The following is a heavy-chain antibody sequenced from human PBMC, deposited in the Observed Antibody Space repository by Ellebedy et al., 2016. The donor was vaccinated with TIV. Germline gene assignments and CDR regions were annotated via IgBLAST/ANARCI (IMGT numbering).Heavy chain of an antibody. CDR1: GFTFNNYS. V-gene: IGHV3-21*01. CDR2: ISSNSYV. J-gene: IGHJ4*01. CDR3: ARDFWSLD. Sequence: GGSLRLSXAASGFTFNNYSMNWVRQAPGKGLEWVSSISSNSYVHYADSLKGRFTISRDNAKNSLYLQMNSLRAEDTAVYYCARDFWSLDWGHGTLVTVSS. D-gene: IGHD3-3*01.